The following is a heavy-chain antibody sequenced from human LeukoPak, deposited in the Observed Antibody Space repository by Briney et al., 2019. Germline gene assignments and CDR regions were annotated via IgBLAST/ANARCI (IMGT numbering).Heavy chain of an antibody. CDR1: GFTFSSYG. Sequence: QPGGSLRLSCAASGFTFSSYGMHWVRQAPGKGLEWVAVISYDGSNKYYADSVKGRFTISRDNSKNTLYLQMNSLRAEDTAVYYCAKDRSILAAAGFDYWGQGTLDTVSS. V-gene: IGHV3-30*18. J-gene: IGHJ4*02. CDR2: ISYDGSNK. D-gene: IGHD6-13*01. CDR3: AKDRSILAAAGFDY.